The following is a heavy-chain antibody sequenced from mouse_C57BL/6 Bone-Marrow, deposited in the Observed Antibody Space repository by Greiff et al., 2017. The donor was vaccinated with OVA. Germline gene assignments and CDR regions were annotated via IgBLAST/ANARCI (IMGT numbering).Heavy chain of an antibody. CDR1: GFTFSSYA. J-gene: IGHJ1*03. V-gene: IGHV5-4*01. CDR2: ISDGGRYT. D-gene: IGHD1-1*01. Sequence: EVQGVESGGGLVKPGGSLKLSCAASGFTFSSYAMSWVRQTPEKRLEWVATISDGGRYTYYPDNVKGRFTISRDNAKNNLYLQMSQLKSEDTAMYYCAKTTVVATRYVDVWGTGTTVTVSS. CDR3: AKTTVVATRYVDV.